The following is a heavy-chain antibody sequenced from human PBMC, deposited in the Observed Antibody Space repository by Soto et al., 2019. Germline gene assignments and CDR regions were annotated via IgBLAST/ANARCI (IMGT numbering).Heavy chain of an antibody. CDR3: AKGAYDNGTSSLAFDF. CDR2: IAYDGSNK. D-gene: IGHD6-6*01. J-gene: IGHJ3*01. Sequence: QVQLVESGGGVVQPGRSLRLSCAASGFTFSTYGMHWVRQAPGKGLEWVALIAYDGSNKYYADSVKGRFTISRDNSNNTLYLQMNGLRAEDTAVYYCAKGAYDNGTSSLAFDFWGQGTMVTVSS. V-gene: IGHV3-30*18. CDR1: GFTFSTYG.